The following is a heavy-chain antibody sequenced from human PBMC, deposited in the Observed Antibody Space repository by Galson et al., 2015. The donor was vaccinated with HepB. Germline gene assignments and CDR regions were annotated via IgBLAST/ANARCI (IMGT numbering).Heavy chain of an antibody. Sequence: SLRLSCAASGFTFSSYAMHWVRQAPGKGLEWVAVISYDGSNKYYADSVKGRFTISRDNSKNTLYLQMNSLRAEDTAVYYCARDMASYSSGWYLDYWGQGTLVTVSS. CDR1: GFTFSSYA. D-gene: IGHD6-19*01. V-gene: IGHV3-30*04. CDR2: ISYDGSNK. J-gene: IGHJ4*02. CDR3: ARDMASYSSGWYLDY.